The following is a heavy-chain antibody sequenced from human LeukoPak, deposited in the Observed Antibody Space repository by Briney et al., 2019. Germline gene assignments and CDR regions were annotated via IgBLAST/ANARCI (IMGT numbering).Heavy chain of an antibody. V-gene: IGHV4-34*01. CDR2: INHSGST. CDR3: ARGARSYLDY. Sequence: SETLSLTCAVYGGSFSGYYWSWIRQPPGKGLEWIGEINHSGSTNYNPSLKSRVTISVDTSKNQFSLKLSSVTAADTVVYYCARGARSYLDYWGQGTLVTVSS. CDR1: GGSFSGYY. J-gene: IGHJ4*02.